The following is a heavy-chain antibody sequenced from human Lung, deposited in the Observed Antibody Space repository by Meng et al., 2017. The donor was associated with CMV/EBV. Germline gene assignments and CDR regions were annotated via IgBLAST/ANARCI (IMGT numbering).Heavy chain of an antibody. D-gene: IGHD6-19*01. V-gene: IGHV3-21*01. CDR1: GITFNTYS. CDR2: ISSRSTYI. Sequence: EVQLVESGGGLVTPGGSLRLSCAASGITFNTYSMNWVRQPPGKGLEWVATISSRSTYIYYADLGKGRFTISRDNVQNFLYLQMNSLSAEDTAVYYCATESPGFSSSFDNWGQGTLFTVSS. CDR3: ATESPGFSSSFDN. J-gene: IGHJ4*02.